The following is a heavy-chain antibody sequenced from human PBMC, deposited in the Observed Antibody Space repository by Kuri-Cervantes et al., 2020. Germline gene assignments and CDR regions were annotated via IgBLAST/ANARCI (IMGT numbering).Heavy chain of an antibody. Sequence: GGSLRLSCAASGFTFDDYAMHWVRQAPGKGLEWVSGISWNSGSIGYADSVKGRFTISRDNAKNSLYLQMNSLRAEDTAVYYCARDSSSGYYCSGRFDPWGQGTLVTVSS. D-gene: IGHD3-22*01. J-gene: IGHJ5*02. CDR2: ISWNSGSI. CDR1: GFTFDDYA. V-gene: IGHV3-9*01. CDR3: ARDSSSGYYCSGRFDP.